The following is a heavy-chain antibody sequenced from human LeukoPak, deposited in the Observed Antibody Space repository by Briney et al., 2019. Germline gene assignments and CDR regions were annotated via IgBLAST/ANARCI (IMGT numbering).Heavy chain of an antibody. J-gene: IGHJ4*02. D-gene: IGHD6-19*01. CDR2: SSSSSSTI. V-gene: IGHV3-48*04. Sequence: PGGSLRLSCAASGFTFSSYTMNWVRQAPGQGLEWVSYSSSSSSTIYYVDSVKGRFTVSRDNAKNSLYLQMNSLRAEDTAVYYCARKWGIAVAGTEFFFDYWGQGTLVTVSS. CDR3: ARKWGIAVAGTEFFFDY. CDR1: GFTFSSYT.